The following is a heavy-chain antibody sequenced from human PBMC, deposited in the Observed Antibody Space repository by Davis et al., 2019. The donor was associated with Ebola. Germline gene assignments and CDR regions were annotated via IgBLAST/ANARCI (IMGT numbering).Heavy chain of an antibody. Sequence: SETLSLTCTVSGGSINIRSYYWGWIRQPPGKGLEWIGSIYYSGSTYYNPSLKSRVTISVDTSKNQFSLKLSSVTAADTAVYYCARARGPGDWIQLWLTYYFDYWGQGTLVTVSS. CDR3: ARARGPGDWIQLWLTYYFDY. J-gene: IGHJ4*02. V-gene: IGHV4-39*01. D-gene: IGHD5-18*01. CDR1: GGSINIRSYY. CDR2: IYYSGST.